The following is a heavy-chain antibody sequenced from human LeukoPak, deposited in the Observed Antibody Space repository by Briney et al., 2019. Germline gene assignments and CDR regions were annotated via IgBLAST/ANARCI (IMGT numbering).Heavy chain of an antibody. CDR3: ARGGDGYNHFYYYYYMDV. V-gene: IGHV3-53*01. CDR1: GFTVSSNY. Sequence: GGSLRLSCAASGFTVSSNYMSWVRQAPGKGLEWVSVIYSGGSTYYADSVKGRFTISRDNSKNTLYLQMNSLRAEDTAVYYCARGGDGYNHFYYYYYMDVWGKGTTVTVSS. D-gene: IGHD5-24*01. J-gene: IGHJ6*03. CDR2: IYSGGST.